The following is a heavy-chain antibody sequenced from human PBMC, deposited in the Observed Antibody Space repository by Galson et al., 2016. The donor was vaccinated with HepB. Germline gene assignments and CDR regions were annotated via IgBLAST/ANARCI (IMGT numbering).Heavy chain of an antibody. CDR2: INQDGGKR. V-gene: IGHV3-7*05. CDR3: ARDSLGSLDS. J-gene: IGHJ4*02. Sequence: SLRLSCAASGFTFSSSWVAWVRQAPGKGLEWVANINQDGGKRHYVDSVKGRFTISRDNAKNSLFLQMDSLRAEDTAIYFCARDSLGSLDSWGQGTLVTVSS. CDR1: GFTFSSSW. D-gene: IGHD3-10*01.